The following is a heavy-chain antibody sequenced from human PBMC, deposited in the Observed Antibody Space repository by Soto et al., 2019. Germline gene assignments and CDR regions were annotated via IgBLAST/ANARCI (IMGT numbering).Heavy chain of an antibody. D-gene: IGHD3-16*01. CDR3: VREGGANWFDP. CDR2: IYYSGST. CDR1: GGSISSGEYY. J-gene: IGHJ5*02. V-gene: IGHV4-30-4*01. Sequence: PSVTCTVSGGSISSGEYYWSWIRQPPGKGLEWIGYIYYSGSTFYNPSLKNRVTISLDTSKIQFSLKLSSVTAADTAVYYCVREGGANWFDPWGQGTLVTVSS.